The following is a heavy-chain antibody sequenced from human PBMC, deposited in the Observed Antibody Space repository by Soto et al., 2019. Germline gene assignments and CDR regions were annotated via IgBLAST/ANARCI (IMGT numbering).Heavy chain of an antibody. CDR3: ARGRYDILTGYYSFDY. CDR1: GYTFTSYY. CDR2: INPSGGST. D-gene: IGHD3-9*01. V-gene: IGHV1-46*01. Sequence: ASVKVSCKASGYTFTSYYMHWVRQAPGQGLEWMGIINPSGGSTSYAQKFQGRVTMTRDTSTSTVYMELSSLRSEDTAVYYCARGRYDILTGYYSFDYWGQGTLVTVSS. J-gene: IGHJ4*02.